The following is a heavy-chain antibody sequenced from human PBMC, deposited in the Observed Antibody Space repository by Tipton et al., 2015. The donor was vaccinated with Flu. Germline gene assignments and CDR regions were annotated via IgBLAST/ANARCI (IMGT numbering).Heavy chain of an antibody. J-gene: IGHJ4*02. Sequence: TLSLTCTVSGGSVSSGNYHWTWIRQPAGKGLEWIGRIYSSGNTNYHPSLKSRVTISIDTSKNQFSLKLSSVTAADTAVYYCARLLREYGLGRGFFDYWGQGTLVTVSS. CDR3: ARLLREYGLGRGFFDY. CDR2: IYSSGNT. V-gene: IGHV4-61*02. D-gene: IGHD3-10*01. CDR1: GGSVSSGNYH.